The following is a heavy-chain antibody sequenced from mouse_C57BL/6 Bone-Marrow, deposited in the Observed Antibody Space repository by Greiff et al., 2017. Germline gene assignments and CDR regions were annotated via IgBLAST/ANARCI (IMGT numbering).Heavy chain of an antibody. CDR1: GFTFSDYG. CDR3: ARGDYNYGGAWFAY. D-gene: IGHD2-12*01. J-gene: IGHJ3*01. CDR2: ISSGSSTT. Sequence: EVQLVESGGGLVKPGGSLKLSCAASGFTFSDYGMPWVRQAPGKGLEWVAYISSGSSTTYYAVTVKGRFTISRDNAKNTLFLQMTSLRSEDTAMYYWARGDYNYGGAWFAYWGQGTLVTVSA. V-gene: IGHV5-17*01.